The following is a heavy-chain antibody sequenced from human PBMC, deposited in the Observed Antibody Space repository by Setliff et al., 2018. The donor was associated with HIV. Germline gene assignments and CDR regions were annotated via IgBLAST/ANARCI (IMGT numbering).Heavy chain of an antibody. CDR1: GLIFSSYE. CDR2: IGGHGSII. CDR3: AKDGYCSSTSCYQWFNP. D-gene: IGHD2-2*01. V-gene: IGHV3-48*03. J-gene: IGHJ5*02. Sequence: GGSLRLSCAASGLIFSSYEMNWVRQAPGKGLEWVSYIGGHGSIIHYADSVKGRFTISRDNAKNSMYLQMNSLRAEDTAVYYCAKDGYCSSTSCYQWFNPWGQGTLVTVSS.